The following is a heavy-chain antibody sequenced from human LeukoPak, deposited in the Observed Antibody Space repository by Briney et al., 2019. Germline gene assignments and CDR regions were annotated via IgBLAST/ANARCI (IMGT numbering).Heavy chain of an antibody. CDR3: AKYRGFGDSYDS. CDR2: IGGSST. D-gene: IGHD3-10*01. J-gene: IGHJ4*02. Sequence: PGGSLRLSCAASGFPFTIYAMSWVRQAPGKGLEWVSSIGGSSTYYADFVKGRFTISRDTSKNTMDLQMNSLRAEDTAIYYCAKYRGFGDSYDSCGQGTLVTVSS. V-gene: IGHV3-23*01. CDR1: GFPFTIYA.